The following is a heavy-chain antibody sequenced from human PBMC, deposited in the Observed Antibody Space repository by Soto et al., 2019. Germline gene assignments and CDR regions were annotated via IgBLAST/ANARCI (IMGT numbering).Heavy chain of an antibody. CDR2: ITGTSAFT. J-gene: IGHJ4*02. CDR1: GFVFSDFQ. V-gene: IGHV3-21*01. CDR3: ARDNLAFQGAFDL. Sequence: GGSLRLPCAASGFVFSDFQLNWVRQAPGGGLEWLSSITGTSAFTEYAESIEGRFTISRDNPNKLLFLHMDNLRPEDTAVYYCARDNLAFQGAFDLWGQGTLVAVSS. D-gene: IGHD3-16*01.